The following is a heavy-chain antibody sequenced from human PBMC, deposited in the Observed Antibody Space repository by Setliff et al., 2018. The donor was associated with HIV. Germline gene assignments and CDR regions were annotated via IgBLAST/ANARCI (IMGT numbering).Heavy chain of an antibody. D-gene: IGHD3-10*01. J-gene: IGHJ4*02. CDR1: GNSTTSSDYY. V-gene: IGHV4-39*01. CDR2: VYYSGSS. Sequence: ETLSLTCTVSGNSTTSSDYYWGWVRQPPGKGLEWIGSVYYSGSSYYNPSLRSRVTISADTSKNQFSLKLKSVAAADTAVYYCARGGTMVRGLDSWGQGTLVTVSS. CDR3: ARGGTMVRGLDS.